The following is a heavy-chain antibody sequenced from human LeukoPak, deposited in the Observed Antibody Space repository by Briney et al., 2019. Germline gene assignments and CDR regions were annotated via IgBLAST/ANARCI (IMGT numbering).Heavy chain of an antibody. J-gene: IGHJ4*02. D-gene: IGHD1/OR15-1a*01. CDR3: TLTTLAVVYYFDY. CDR1: GFTFSDYA. Sequence: SGGSLRLSCSASGFTFSDYAMHWVRQAPGKGLEWVAVISSDGTNKYYAESVRGRFTISRDNSANTLYLYMNSLTGADTSVYYWTLTTLAVVYYFDYWGQGTLVTVSS. V-gene: IGHV3-30*04. CDR2: ISSDGTNK.